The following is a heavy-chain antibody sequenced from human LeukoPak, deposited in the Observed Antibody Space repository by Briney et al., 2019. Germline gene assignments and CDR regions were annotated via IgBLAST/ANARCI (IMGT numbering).Heavy chain of an antibody. D-gene: IGHD3-22*01. V-gene: IGHV3-64*02. J-gene: IGHJ3*02. Sequence: GGSLRLSCAASGFTFSDYAMHWVRQAPGKGLEYVSVISSNGGSTYYADSVKGRFTISRDNSKNTLYLQMNSLRAEDTAVYYCASPSSGQSFDIWGQGTMVTVSS. CDR1: GFTFSDYA. CDR3: ASPSSGQSFDI. CDR2: ISSNGGST.